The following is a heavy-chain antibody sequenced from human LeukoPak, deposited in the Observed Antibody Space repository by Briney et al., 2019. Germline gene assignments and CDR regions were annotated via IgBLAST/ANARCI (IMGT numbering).Heavy chain of an antibody. CDR3: ARDVPLATYYYDSSGPPYAFDI. CDR1: GGTFSSYA. Sequence: EASVKVSCKASGGTFSSYAISWVRQAPGQGLEWMGGIIPIFGTANYAQKFQGRVTITTDESTSTAYMELSSLRSEDTAVYYCARDVPLATYYYDSSGPPYAFDIWGQGTMVTVSS. J-gene: IGHJ3*02. CDR2: IIPIFGTA. V-gene: IGHV1-69*05. D-gene: IGHD3-22*01.